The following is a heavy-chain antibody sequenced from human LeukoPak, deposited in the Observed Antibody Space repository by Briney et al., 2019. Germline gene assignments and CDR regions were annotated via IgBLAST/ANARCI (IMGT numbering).Heavy chain of an antibody. CDR1: GDSISSGSYY. CDR2: IFTSGRT. Sequence: KPSETLSLTCTLSGDSISSGSYYWTWIRQPAGKGLEWIGRIFTSGRTNYNSSLKSRVTISIDTSNNQFSLKLSSVTDADTAVYYCAREPHYDSGFDPWGQGTLVTVSS. CDR3: AREPHYDSGFDP. J-gene: IGHJ5*02. V-gene: IGHV4-61*02. D-gene: IGHD3-3*01.